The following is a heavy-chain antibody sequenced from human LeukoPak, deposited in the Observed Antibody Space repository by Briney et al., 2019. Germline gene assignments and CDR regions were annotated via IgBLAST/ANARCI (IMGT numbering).Heavy chain of an antibody. CDR2: IYPGDSDT. Sequence: GESLKISCKGSGYRFTSNWIGWVRQMPGKGLEWMGLIYPGDSDTKYSPSFQGQVTISADKSISTAYLQWSSLKASDTAMYYCARLETYYDSSGYYLARWFDPWGQGALVTVSS. CDR1: GYRFTSNW. J-gene: IGHJ5*02. V-gene: IGHV5-51*01. CDR3: ARLETYYDSSGYYLARWFDP. D-gene: IGHD3-22*01.